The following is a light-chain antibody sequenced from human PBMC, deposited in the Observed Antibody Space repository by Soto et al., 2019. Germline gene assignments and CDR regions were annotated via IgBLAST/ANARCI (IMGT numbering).Light chain of an antibody. Sequence: DSVLTQSPGTLSLSPGERATLSCMASQTVSSNYLAWYQQRPGQAPRLLIYGASTRATGIPDRFSGSGSGTDFTLTISRLEPEDFAVYYCQQYGGSPTWTFGQGTKVEIK. CDR2: GAS. J-gene: IGKJ1*01. CDR1: QTVSSNY. V-gene: IGKV3-20*01. CDR3: QQYGGSPTWT.